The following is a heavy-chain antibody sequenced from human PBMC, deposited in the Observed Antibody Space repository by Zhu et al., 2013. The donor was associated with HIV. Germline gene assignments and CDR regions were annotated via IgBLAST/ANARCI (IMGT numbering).Heavy chain of an antibody. Sequence: EVQLVESGGGLVQPGGSLRLSCAASGFTFSSYSMNWVRQAPGKGLEWVSYISGRGERTYYADSVRDRFTVSRDNSKNTLFLQMTSLSAEDSAVYYCATDSSNFDYWGQGTLVTVSS. CDR2: ISGRGERT. V-gene: IGHV3-23*04. J-gene: IGHJ4*02. D-gene: IGHD6-19*01. CDR1: GFTFSSYS. CDR3: ATDSSNFDY.